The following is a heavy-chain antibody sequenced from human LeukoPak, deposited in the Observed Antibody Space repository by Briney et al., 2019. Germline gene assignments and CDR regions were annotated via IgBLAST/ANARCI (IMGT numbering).Heavy chain of an antibody. CDR2: IIPIFGTA. D-gene: IGHD6-13*01. Sequence: SVKVSCKASGGTFSSYAISWVRQAPGQGLEWMGGIIPIFGTANYAQKFQGRVTITADESTSTAYMELSSLRSEDTAVYYCARGTRRIAAAGPYAFDIWGQGAMVTVSS. CDR3: ARGTRRIAAAGPYAFDI. CDR1: GGTFSSYA. J-gene: IGHJ3*02. V-gene: IGHV1-69*13.